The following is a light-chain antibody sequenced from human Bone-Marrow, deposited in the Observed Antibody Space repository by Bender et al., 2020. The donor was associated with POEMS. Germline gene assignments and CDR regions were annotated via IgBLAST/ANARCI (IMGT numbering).Light chain of an antibody. V-gene: IGLV2-23*02. CDR3: CSYAGSSTYVV. CDR2: EVS. Sequence: QSALTQPPSASGSPGQAVTISCTGTSSDVGRFNYVSWFQQHPGKAPKLMIYEVSKRPSGVSNRFSGSKSGNTASLTISGLQAEDEADYYCCSYAGSSTYVVFGGGTKLTVL. CDR1: SSDVGRFNY. J-gene: IGLJ2*01.